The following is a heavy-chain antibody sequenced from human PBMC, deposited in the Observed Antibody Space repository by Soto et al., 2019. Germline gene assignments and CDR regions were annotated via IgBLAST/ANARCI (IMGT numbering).Heavy chain of an antibody. D-gene: IGHD3-3*01. J-gene: IGHJ6*02. CDR2: ISSDSRTI. CDR3: ARIKLVEWFFINVDVYDMDV. Sequence: GGSXRLSCVASGFSLSDYAVNWVRQAPGKGLEWVSFISSDSRTIYYADSVEGRFTVSRDNARNSVSLQMDSLRDEDAAVYYCARIKLVEWFFINVDVYDMDVWGQGTPVTVSS. CDR1: GFSLSDYA. V-gene: IGHV3-48*02.